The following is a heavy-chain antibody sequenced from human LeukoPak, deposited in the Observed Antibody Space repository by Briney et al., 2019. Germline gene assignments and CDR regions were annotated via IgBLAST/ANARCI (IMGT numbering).Heavy chain of an antibody. V-gene: IGHV1-69*05. D-gene: IGHD1-26*01. CDR1: GGTFSSYA. J-gene: IGHJ6*03. Sequence: ASVKVSCKASGGTFSSYAISWVRQAPGQGLEWMGGIIPIFGTANYAQKFQGRVTITTDQSTSTAYMYLSSLRSEDTAVYYCARDRSLGATWGYYYYYMDVWGKGTTVTVSS. CDR2: IIPIFGTA. CDR3: ARDRSLGATWGYYYYYMDV.